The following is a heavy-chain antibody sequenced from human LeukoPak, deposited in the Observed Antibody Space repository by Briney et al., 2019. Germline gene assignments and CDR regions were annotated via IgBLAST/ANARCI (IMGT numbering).Heavy chain of an antibody. CDR1: GFTFSSHA. Sequence: GESLRLSCAASGFTFSSHALSWVRQTPGKGLEWVSTVSGSGDTTFYADSVKGRITIPRDNSRNTLYLQMHSLRVDDTAIYYCAKDLYPGGIQPRWFDYWGQGALVTVSS. CDR2: VSGSGDTT. V-gene: IGHV3-23*01. CDR3: AKDLYPGGIQPRWFDY. D-gene: IGHD5-18*01. J-gene: IGHJ4*02.